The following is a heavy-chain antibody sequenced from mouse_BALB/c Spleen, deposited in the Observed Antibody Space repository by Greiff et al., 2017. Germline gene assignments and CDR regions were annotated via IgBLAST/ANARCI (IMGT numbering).Heavy chain of an antibody. CDR1: GYSITSDYA. J-gene: IGHJ3*01. CDR2: ISYSGST. D-gene: IGHD6-1*01. Sequence: VQLKESGPGLVKPSQSLSLTCTVTGYSITSDYAWNWIRQFPGNKLEWMGYISYSGSTSYNPSLKSRISITRDTSKNQFFLQLNSVTTEDTATYYCARRGHPAWFAYWGQGTLVTVSA. V-gene: IGHV3-2*02. CDR3: ARRGHPAWFAY.